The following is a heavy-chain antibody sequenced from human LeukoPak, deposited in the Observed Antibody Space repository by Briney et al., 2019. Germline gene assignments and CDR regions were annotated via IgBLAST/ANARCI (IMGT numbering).Heavy chain of an antibody. V-gene: IGHV1-18*04. J-gene: IGHJ4*02. CDR2: ISGYNGNT. CDR1: GYTFTGYY. D-gene: IGHD3-22*01. Sequence: GASVKVSCKATGYTFTGYYMHWVRRAPGQGLEWMGWISGYNGNTNYAQKLQGRVTMTTDTSTSTAYMELRSLRSDDTAVYYCARNWDSSGYYYFDYWGQGTLVAVSS. CDR3: ARNWDSSGYYYFDY.